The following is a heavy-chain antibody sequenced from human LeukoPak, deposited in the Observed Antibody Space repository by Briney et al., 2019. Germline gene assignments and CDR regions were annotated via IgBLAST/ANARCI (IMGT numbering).Heavy chain of an antibody. CDR2: ISGSGGST. CDR3: TTDKAAAGRGA. V-gene: IGHV3-23*01. CDR1: GFTFSSYA. Sequence: PGGSLRLSCAASGFTFSSYAMSWVRQAPGKGLEWVSAISGSGGSTYYADSVKGRSTISRDNSKNTLYLQMNSLRAEDTAVYYCTTDKAAAGRGAWGQGTLVTVSS. D-gene: IGHD6-13*01. J-gene: IGHJ5*02.